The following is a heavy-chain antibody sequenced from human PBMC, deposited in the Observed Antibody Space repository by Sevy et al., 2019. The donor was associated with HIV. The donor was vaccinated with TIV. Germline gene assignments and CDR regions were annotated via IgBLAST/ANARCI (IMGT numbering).Heavy chain of an antibody. CDR1: GYTLTKLS. V-gene: IGHV1-24*01. J-gene: IGHJ4*02. CDR2: FDPEDGKR. Sequence: ASVKVSCKVSGYTLTKLSVHWVRQVRGKGLEWMGSFDPEDGKRINAQKFQGRFTITEDTSTDTGYLDLNSLRSEDSAVYFCATTKDYYESSGDPFDYWGQGTLVTVSS. CDR3: ATTKDYYESSGDPFDY. D-gene: IGHD3-22*01.